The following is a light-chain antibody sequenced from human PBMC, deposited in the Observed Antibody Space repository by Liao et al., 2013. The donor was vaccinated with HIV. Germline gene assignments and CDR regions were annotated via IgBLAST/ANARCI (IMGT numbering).Light chain of an antibody. CDR3: QVWDSSSGV. V-gene: IGLV3-21*04. Sequence: SYVLTQPPSVSVAPGKTARITCGGNNIGSKSVHWYQQKPGQAPVLVIYYDSDRPSGIAERFSGSKSGNTATLTISRVEAGDEADYYCQVWDSSSGVFGGGTKLTVL. CDR1: NIGSKS. J-gene: IGLJ2*01. CDR2: YDS.